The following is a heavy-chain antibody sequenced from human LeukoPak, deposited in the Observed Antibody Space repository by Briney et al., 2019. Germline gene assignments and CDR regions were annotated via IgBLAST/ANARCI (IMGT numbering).Heavy chain of an antibody. CDR3: AREGSTDYSKTRY. Sequence: GGSLRLSCAASGFTFSTYWMSWVRQAPGRGLEWVCNIKQDGSEKYYVDSVRGRFTISRDNADNSVYLQMSSLRVDDTAVYYCAREGSTDYSKTRYWGQGTLVTVSS. CDR1: GFTFSTYW. D-gene: IGHD3-16*01. J-gene: IGHJ4*02. CDR2: IKQDGSEK. V-gene: IGHV3-7*01.